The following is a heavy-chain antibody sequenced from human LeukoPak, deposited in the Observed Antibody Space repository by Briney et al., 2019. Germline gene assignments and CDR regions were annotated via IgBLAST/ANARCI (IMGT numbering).Heavy chain of an antibody. CDR2: ISSSSSYI. CDR1: GFTFSSYS. CDR3: ARGMYDFWSGFDY. V-gene: IGHV3-21*01. J-gene: IGHJ4*02. Sequence: GGSLRLSCVASGFTFSSYSMNWVRQAPGKGLEWVSSISSSSSYIYYADSVKGRFTISRDNAKNSLYLQMNSLRAEDTAVYYCARGMYDFWSGFDYWGQGTLVTVSS. D-gene: IGHD3-3*01.